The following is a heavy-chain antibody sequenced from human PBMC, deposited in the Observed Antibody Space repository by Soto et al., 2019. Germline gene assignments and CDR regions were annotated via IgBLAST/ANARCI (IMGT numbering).Heavy chain of an antibody. J-gene: IGHJ3*02. Sequence: GGSLRLSCAASGFTFSSYSMNWVRQAPGKGLEWVSSISSSSSYIYYADSVKGRFTISRDNAKNSLYLQMNSLRAEDTAVYYCASPYYDFWSGTRRAFDIWGQGTMVTVSS. CDR3: ASPYYDFWSGTRRAFDI. D-gene: IGHD3-3*01. V-gene: IGHV3-21*01. CDR1: GFTFSSYS. CDR2: ISSSSSYI.